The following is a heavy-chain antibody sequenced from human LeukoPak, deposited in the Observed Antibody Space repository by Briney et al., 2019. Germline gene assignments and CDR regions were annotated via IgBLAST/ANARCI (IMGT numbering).Heavy chain of an antibody. D-gene: IGHD1-1*01. V-gene: IGHV1-69*13. J-gene: IGHJ4*02. CDR3: ARDLTTQSRREGIFDY. Sequence: ASVKVSCKASGGTFSSYAISWVRQAPGQGLEWMGGIIPIFGTANYAQKFQGRVTITADESTSTAYMELSSLRSEDTAVYYCARDLTTQSRREGIFDYWGQGTLVTVSS. CDR2: IIPIFGTA. CDR1: GGTFSSYA.